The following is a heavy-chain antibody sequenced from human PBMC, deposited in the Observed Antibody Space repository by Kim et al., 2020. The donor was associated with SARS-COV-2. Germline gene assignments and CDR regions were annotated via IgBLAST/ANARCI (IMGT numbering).Heavy chain of an antibody. V-gene: IGHV3-13*01. CDR1: GFTFSSYD. CDR3: ARGDILTGYFIPPYYYGMDV. J-gene: IGHJ6*02. CDR2: IGTAGDT. D-gene: IGHD3-9*01. Sequence: GGSLRLSCAASGFTFSSYDMHWVRQATGKGLEWVSAIGTAGDTYYPGSVKGRFTISRENAKNSLYLQMNSLRAGDTAVYYCARGDILTGYFIPPYYYGMDVWGQGPTVTVSS.